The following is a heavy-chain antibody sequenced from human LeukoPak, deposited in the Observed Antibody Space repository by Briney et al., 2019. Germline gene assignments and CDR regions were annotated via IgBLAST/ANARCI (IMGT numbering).Heavy chain of an antibody. CDR1: GGSISSSSYY. Sequence: SETLSLTCTVSGGSISSSSYYWGWIRQPPGKGLEWIGSIYYSGSTYYNPSLKRRVTICVDTSKNQFSLKLSSVTAADTAVYYCDSLYYYMDVWGKGTTVTVSS. V-gene: IGHV4-39*01. D-gene: IGHD1-26*01. CDR3: DSLYYYMDV. CDR2: IYYSGST. J-gene: IGHJ6*03.